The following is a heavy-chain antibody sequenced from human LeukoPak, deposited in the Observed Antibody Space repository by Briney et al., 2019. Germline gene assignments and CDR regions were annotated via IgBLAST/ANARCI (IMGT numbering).Heavy chain of an antibody. Sequence: SETLSLTCTVSGGSISSYYWSWIRQPPGKGLEWIGYIYYSGSTNYNPSLKSRVTISVDTSKNQFSLKLSSMTAADTAVYYCARERSMTAFDYWGQGTLVTVSS. CDR1: GGSISSYY. CDR2: IYYSGST. J-gene: IGHJ4*02. V-gene: IGHV4-59*01. CDR3: ARERSMTAFDY.